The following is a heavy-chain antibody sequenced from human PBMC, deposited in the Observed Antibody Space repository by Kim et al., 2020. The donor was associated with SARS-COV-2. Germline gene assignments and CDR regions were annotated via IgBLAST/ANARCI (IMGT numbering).Heavy chain of an antibody. D-gene: IGHD3-10*01. CDR1: GFTFSSYA. CDR3: ARARGANYYYGMDV. Sequence: GGSLRLSCAASGFTFSSYAMHWVRQAPGKGLEWVAVISYDGSNKYYADSVKGRFTISRDNSKNTLYLQMNSPRAEDTAVYYCARARGANYYYGMDVWGQGTTVTVSS. V-gene: IGHV3-30-3*01. J-gene: IGHJ6*02. CDR2: ISYDGSNK.